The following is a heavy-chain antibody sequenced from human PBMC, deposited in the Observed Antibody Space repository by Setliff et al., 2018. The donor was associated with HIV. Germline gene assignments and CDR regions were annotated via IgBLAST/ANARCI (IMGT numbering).Heavy chain of an antibody. CDR2: IKSKTDGGTS. D-gene: IGHD3-9*01. J-gene: IGHJ4*02. Sequence: KSGGSLRLSCAASGFTFSNAWMNWVRQAPGKGLEWVGRIKSKTDGGTSDYAAPVKGRFTISSDDSKTTLYLQMNSLRAEDTAVYYCAKDFAPTPYYDILTGYRNLDPLFDYWGQGTLVTVSS. CDR3: AKDFAPTPYYDILTGYRNLDPLFDY. V-gene: IGHV3-15*07. CDR1: GFTFSNAW.